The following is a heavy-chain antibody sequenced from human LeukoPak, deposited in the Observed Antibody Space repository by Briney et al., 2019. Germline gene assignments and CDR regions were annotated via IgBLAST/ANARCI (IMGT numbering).Heavy chain of an antibody. CDR1: GFTFSDYY. D-gene: IGHD3-22*01. J-gene: IGHJ5*02. CDR2: ISSSGSTI. Sequence: PGGSLRLSCADSGFTFSDYYMSWIRQAPGKGLEWVSYISSSGSTIYYADSVKGRFTISRDNAKNSMYLQMNSLRAEDTAVYYCARAKVYYYDSSGLFDPWGQGTLVTVSS. V-gene: IGHV3-11*01. CDR3: ARAKVYYYDSSGLFDP.